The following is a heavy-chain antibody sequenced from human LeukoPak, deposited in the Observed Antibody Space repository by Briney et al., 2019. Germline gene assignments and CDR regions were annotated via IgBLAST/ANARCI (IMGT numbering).Heavy chain of an antibody. CDR1: GFTFSSCW. J-gene: IGHJ5*02. Sequence: GGSLRLSCAASGFTFSSCWMHWVRQAPGKGLVWVSRINSDGSSTSYADSVKGRFTISRDNAKNTLYLQMNSLRAEDTAVYYCAREQRIAENWFDPWGQGTLVTVSS. V-gene: IGHV3-74*01. CDR2: INSDGSST. D-gene: IGHD6-13*01. CDR3: AREQRIAENWFDP.